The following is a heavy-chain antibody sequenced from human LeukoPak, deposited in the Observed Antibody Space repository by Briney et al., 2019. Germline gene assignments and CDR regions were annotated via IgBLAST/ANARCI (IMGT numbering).Heavy chain of an antibody. CDR3: ARGSIAARPYWFDP. CDR1: GVSISSYY. Sequence: MSSETLSLTCTVSGVSISSYYWSWIRQPPGKGLEWIGYIYYSGSTNYNPSLKSRVTISVDTSKNQFSLKLSSVTAADTAVYYCARGSIAARPYWFDPWGQGTLVTVSS. CDR2: IYYSGST. V-gene: IGHV4-59*01. J-gene: IGHJ5*02. D-gene: IGHD6-6*01.